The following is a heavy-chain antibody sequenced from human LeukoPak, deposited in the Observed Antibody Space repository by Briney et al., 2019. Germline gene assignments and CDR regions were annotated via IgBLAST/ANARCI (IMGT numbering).Heavy chain of an antibody. Sequence: GGSLRLSCAASGFTFSSYAMSWVRQAPGKGLEWVSAISGSGGSTYYADSVKGRFTISRDNSKNTLYLQMNSLRAEDTAVYYCAESDSSSWYCFDYWGQGTLVTVSS. CDR2: ISGSGGST. CDR1: GFTFSSYA. J-gene: IGHJ4*02. D-gene: IGHD6-13*01. V-gene: IGHV3-23*01. CDR3: AESDSSSWYCFDY.